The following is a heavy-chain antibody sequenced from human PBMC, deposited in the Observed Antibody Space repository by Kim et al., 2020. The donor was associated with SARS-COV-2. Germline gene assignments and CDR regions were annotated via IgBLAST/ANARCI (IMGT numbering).Heavy chain of an antibody. CDR1: GGSISSYY. V-gene: IGHV4-59*08. CDR3: ARSPQQLVHRFDR. D-gene: IGHD6-13*01. Sequence: SETLSLTCTVSGGSISSYYWSWIRQPPGKGLEWIAYIYYSGSTNYSPSLKSRVTISVDASKNQFSLNVTSVTAADTAVYYCARSPQQLVHRFDRWGQGTLVTVSS. CDR2: IYYSGST. J-gene: IGHJ4*02.